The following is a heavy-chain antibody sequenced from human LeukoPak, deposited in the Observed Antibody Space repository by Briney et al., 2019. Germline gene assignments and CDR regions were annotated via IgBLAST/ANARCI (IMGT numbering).Heavy chain of an antibody. CDR3: SYYSGLDAFDI. J-gene: IGHJ3*02. Sequence: SQTLSLTCTVPRGSISSGVYYWSWIRQPPGKGLEWLGFIFFIVSHYYHPSLKSRVTLSVDTSKNQCSLKLSSVTAAATAEYYCSYYSGLDAFDIWGQGTMVTVSS. CDR2: IFFIVSH. D-gene: IGHD2-15*01. V-gene: IGHV4-30-4*01. CDR1: RGSISSGVYY.